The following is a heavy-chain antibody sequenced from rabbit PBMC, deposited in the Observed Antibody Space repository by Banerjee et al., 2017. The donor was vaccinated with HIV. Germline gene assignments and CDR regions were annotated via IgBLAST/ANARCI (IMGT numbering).Heavy chain of an antibody. Sequence: QEQLVESGGGLVQPEGSLTLTCTASGFSFSSSYYMCWVRQAPGKGLEWIACIWTTSGYTYYASWAKGRFTISKTSSTTVTLQMTSLTAADTATYFCARDGAGGSYFALWGQGTLVTVS. CDR3: ARDGAGGSYFAL. J-gene: IGHJ4*01. CDR1: GFSFSSSYY. CDR2: IWTTSGYT. V-gene: IGHV1S45*01. D-gene: IGHD8-1*01.